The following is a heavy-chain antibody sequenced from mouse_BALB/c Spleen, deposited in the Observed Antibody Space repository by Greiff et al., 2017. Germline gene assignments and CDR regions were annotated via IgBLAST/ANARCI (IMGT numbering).Heavy chain of an antibody. CDR2: ISSGGST. D-gene: IGHD2-14*01. CDR3: AREGYYRYYFDY. Sequence: DVKLVESGGGLVKPGGSLKLSCAASGFTFSSYAMSWVRQTPEKRLEWVASISSGGSTYYPDSVKGRFTISRDNARNILYLQMSSLRSEDTAMYYCAREGYYRYYFDYWGQGTLVTVSA. CDR1: GFTFSSYA. V-gene: IGHV5-6-5*01. J-gene: IGHJ3*01.